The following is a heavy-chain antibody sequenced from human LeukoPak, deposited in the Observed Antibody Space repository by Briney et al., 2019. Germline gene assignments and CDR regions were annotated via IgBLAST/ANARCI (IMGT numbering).Heavy chain of an antibody. CDR3: AKRGYYDSSAYLKGNWYFDL. CDR2: ISGSGGNT. CDR1: GFTLSSYA. V-gene: IGHV3-23*01. Sequence: PGGSLRLSCAASGFTLSSYAMTWVRQAPGKGLEWVSAISGSGGNTYYADSVKGRFTISRDNSKNTLYLQMSSLRAEDTAVYYCAKRGYYDSSAYLKGNWYFDLWGRGTLVTVSS. J-gene: IGHJ2*01. D-gene: IGHD3-22*01.